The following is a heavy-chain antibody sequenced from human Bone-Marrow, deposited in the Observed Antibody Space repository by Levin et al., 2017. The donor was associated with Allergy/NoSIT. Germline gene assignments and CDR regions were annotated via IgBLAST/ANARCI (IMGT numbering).Heavy chain of an antibody. V-gene: IGHV3-48*04. D-gene: IGHD6-25*01. CDR2: ISSSSSTI. J-gene: IGHJ4*02. Sequence: RGESLKISCAASGFTFSSYSMNWVRQAPGKGLEWVSYISSSSSTIYYADSVKGRFTISRDNAKNSLYLQMNSLRAEDTAVYYCARGWAALFDYWGQGTLVTVSS. CDR3: ARGWAALFDY. CDR1: GFTFSSYS.